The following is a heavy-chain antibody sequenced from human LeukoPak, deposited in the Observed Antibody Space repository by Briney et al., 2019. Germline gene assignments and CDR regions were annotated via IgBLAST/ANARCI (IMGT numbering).Heavy chain of an antibody. CDR1: GFTVSSNY. Sequence: GGSLRLSCAASGFTVSSNYMSWVRQAPGKGLEWVCGASGSGESTHYADSVKGRFTISRDNSKNTLFLQMNSLRAEDTAVYYCAKDLRGTFIGDFDSWGQGTLVTVSS. CDR3: AKDLRGTFIGDFDS. D-gene: IGHD1-26*01. CDR2: ASGSGEST. V-gene: IGHV3-23*01. J-gene: IGHJ4*02.